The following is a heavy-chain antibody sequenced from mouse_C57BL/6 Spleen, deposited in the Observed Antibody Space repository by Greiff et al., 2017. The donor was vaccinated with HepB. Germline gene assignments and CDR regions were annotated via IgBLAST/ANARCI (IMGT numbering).Heavy chain of an antibody. V-gene: IGHV1-81*01. D-gene: IGHD1-1*01. CDR1: GYTFTSYG. CDR3: ARGVITTVVAHWYFDV. Sequence: QVQLQQSGAELARPGASVKLSCKASGYTFTSYGISWVKQRTGQGLEWIGEIYPRSGNTYYNEKFKGKATLTADKSSSTAYMELRSLTSEDSAVYFCARGVITTVVAHWYFDVWGTGTTVTVSS. CDR2: IYPRSGNT. J-gene: IGHJ1*03.